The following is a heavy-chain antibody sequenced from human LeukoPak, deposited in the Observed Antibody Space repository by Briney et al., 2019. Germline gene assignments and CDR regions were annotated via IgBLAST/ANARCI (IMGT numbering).Heavy chain of an antibody. CDR3: ARYLGVVRYYMDV. Sequence: PGEALKISCKGSGYSFTSYWIGGVRQMPGNGLEWMGNIYPGDSDTRYSPSFQGQVTIAADKSLSTDYLQQSRLKASDTAMYYGARYLGVVRYYMDVWGKGTTVTVSS. CDR1: GYSFTSYW. D-gene: IGHD3-3*01. V-gene: IGHV5-51*01. CDR2: IYPGDSDT. J-gene: IGHJ6*03.